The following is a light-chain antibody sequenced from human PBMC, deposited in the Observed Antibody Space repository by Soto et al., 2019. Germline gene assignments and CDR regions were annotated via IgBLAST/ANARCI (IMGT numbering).Light chain of an antibody. CDR2: AAS. V-gene: IGKV1-39*01. CDR3: QQSYSRMT. Sequence: DIQMTQSPSSLPASVGDGVTITCRASQSISSYVSWYQQKPGKAPKLLIYAASRLESGVPSRFSGSRSGTDFTLTISSLQPEDFATYYCQQSYSRMTFGQGTKVDIK. CDR1: QSISSY. J-gene: IGKJ1*01.